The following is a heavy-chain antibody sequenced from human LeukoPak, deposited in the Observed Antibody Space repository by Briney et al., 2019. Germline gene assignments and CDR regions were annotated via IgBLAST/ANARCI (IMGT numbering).Heavy chain of an antibody. CDR1: GFTFSSYE. V-gene: IGHV3-48*03. CDR2: ISSSGSTI. J-gene: IGHJ1*01. CDR3: ARDPIYTFDGPEYFQH. D-gene: IGHD2-2*02. Sequence: GGSLRLSCAASGFTFSSYEMNWVRQAPGKGLEWVSYISSSGSTIYYADSVKGRFTISRDNAKNSLYLQMNSLRAEDTAVYYCARDPIYTFDGPEYFQHWGQGTLVTVSS.